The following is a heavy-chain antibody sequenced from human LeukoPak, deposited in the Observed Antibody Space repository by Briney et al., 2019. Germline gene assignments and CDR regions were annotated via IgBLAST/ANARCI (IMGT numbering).Heavy chain of an antibody. V-gene: IGHV3-23*01. J-gene: IGHJ4*02. Sequence: GGSLRLSCAASGFTFSSYGMSWVRQAPGKGLEWVSAISGSGGSTYYADSVKGRFTISRDNSKNTLDPQMNSLRAEDTAVYYCAKRSDVFEYWGQGTLVTVSS. CDR2: ISGSGGST. CDR3: AKRSDVFEY. CDR1: GFTFSSYG. D-gene: IGHD3-10*01.